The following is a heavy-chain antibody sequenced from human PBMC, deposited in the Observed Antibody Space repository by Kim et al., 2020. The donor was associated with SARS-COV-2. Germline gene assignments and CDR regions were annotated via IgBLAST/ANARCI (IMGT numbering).Heavy chain of an antibody. Sequence: GGSLRLSCAASGFTFSDHYMHWVRQAPGKGLEWVGLIRNKTNGDTTDYAASVKGRFTISRDDSKNSLYLQMNSLKTEDTAVYYCGTFPLGWVQGTLVTVSS. CDR2: IRNKTNGDTT. CDR1: GFTFSDHY. CDR3: GTFPLG. V-gene: IGHV3-72*01. J-gene: IGHJ4*02.